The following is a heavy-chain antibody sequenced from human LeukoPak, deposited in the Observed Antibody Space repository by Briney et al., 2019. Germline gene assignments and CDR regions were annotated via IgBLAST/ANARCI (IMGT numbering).Heavy chain of an antibody. CDR2: IYYSGST. CDR1: GASISRSGFY. V-gene: IGHV4-30-2*01. D-gene: IGHD3-3*01. J-gene: IGHJ4*02. CDR3: ASNALESEWLPTFHY. Sequence: SETLSLTCTVSGASISRSGFYWSWIRQPPGKGLEWIGYIYYSGSTYYNPSLKSRVTISGERSKNQFSLNLSSVTAEDTAVYYCASNALESEWLPTFHYWGQGTLVTVSS.